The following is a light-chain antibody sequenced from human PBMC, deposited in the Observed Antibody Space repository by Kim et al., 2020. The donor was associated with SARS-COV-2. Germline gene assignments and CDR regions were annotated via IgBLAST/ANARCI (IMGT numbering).Light chain of an antibody. Sequence: DIVMTQSPDSLAVSLGERATINCKSSQSVLYSSNNKNYLAWYQQKPGQPPKLLIYWASTRESGVPDRFSGGGSGTDFTLTISSLQAEDVAIYYCQQYYTIPPYTFGQVTKLEI. CDR1: QSVLYSSNNKNY. V-gene: IGKV4-1*01. CDR2: WAS. J-gene: IGKJ2*01. CDR3: QQYYTIPPYT.